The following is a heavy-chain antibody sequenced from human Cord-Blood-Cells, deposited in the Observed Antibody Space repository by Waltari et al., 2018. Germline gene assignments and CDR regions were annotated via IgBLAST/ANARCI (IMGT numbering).Heavy chain of an antibody. CDR2: IKQDGSEK. J-gene: IGHJ4*02. CDR3: ARGEATGDY. D-gene: IGHD1-1*01. CDR1: GFTFRSSW. Sequence: EVQLVESGGGLVQPGGSLRLSCAASGFTFRSSWMSWVRQAPGKGLEWVANIKQDGSEKYYVDSVKGRFTISRDNAKNSLYLQMNSLRAEDTAVYYCARGEATGDYWGQGTLVTVSS. V-gene: IGHV3-7*01.